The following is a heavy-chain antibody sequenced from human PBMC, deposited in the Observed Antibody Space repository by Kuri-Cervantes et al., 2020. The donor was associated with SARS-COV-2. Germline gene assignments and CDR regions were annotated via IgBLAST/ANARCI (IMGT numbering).Heavy chain of an antibody. CDR1: GSTVSSNY. Sequence: GESLKISCAASGSTVSSNYMTWVRQAPGKGLEWVSTIYTGGSTDYADSVKGRFTISRDNSKNTLYLQMNSLRAEDTAVYYCARDLSIAPVLDYWGQGTLVTVSS. CDR2: IYTGGST. CDR3: ARDLSIAPVLDY. D-gene: IGHD6-6*01. J-gene: IGHJ4*02. V-gene: IGHV3-66*02.